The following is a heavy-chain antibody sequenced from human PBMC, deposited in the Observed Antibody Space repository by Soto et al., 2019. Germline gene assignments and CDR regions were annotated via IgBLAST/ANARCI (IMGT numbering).Heavy chain of an antibody. CDR3: ARVVNQWPGTHYFDY. Sequence: SETLSLTCTVSGGSISSYYWSWIRQPPGKGLEWIGYIYYSGSTNYNPSLKSRVTISVDTSKNQFSLKLSSVTAADTAVYYCARVVNQWPGTHYFDYWGQGTLVTVSS. CDR2: IYYSGST. J-gene: IGHJ4*02. CDR1: GGSISSYY. D-gene: IGHD6-19*01. V-gene: IGHV4-59*01.